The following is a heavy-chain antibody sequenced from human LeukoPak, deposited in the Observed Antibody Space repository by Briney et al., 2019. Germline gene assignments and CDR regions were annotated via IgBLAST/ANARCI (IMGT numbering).Heavy chain of an antibody. J-gene: IGHJ4*02. D-gene: IGHD3-22*01. CDR2: IYYSGST. CDR1: GGSISSYY. CDR3: ARERLGYYDRSGLDY. Sequence: SETLSLTCTVSGGSISSYYGSWIRQPPGKGLEWIGYIYYSGSTNYNPSLKSRVTTPVDTSKNQFSLKLSSVTAADTAVYYCARERLGYYDRSGLDYWGQGTLVTVSS. V-gene: IGHV4-59*01.